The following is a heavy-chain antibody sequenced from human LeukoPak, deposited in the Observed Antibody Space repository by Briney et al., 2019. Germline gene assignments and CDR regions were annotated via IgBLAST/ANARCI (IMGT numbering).Heavy chain of an antibody. J-gene: IGHJ4*02. CDR2: INHSGST. CDR1: GGSFSGYY. Sequence: PSETLSLTCAVYGGSFSGYYWSWIRQPPGKGLEWIGEINHSGSTNYNPSLKSRVTISVDTSKNQFSLKLSSVTAADTAVYYCARDVGSSGYTDYRGQGTLVTVSS. D-gene: IGHD3-22*01. V-gene: IGHV4-34*01. CDR3: ARDVGSSGYTDY.